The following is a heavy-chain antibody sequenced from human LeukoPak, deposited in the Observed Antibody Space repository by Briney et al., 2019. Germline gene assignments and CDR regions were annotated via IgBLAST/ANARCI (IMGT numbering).Heavy chain of an antibody. CDR2: ISYDGSNK. CDR1: GFTFSSYG. J-gene: IGHJ3*02. D-gene: IGHD2-15*01. CDR3: AGSCYHYDAFDI. Sequence: GGSLRLSCAASGFTFSSYGMTWVRQAPGKGLEWVAVISYDGSNKYYADSVKGRFTISRDNSKNTLYLQMNSLRAEDTAVYYCAGSCYHYDAFDIWGQGTMVTVSS. V-gene: IGHV3-30*03.